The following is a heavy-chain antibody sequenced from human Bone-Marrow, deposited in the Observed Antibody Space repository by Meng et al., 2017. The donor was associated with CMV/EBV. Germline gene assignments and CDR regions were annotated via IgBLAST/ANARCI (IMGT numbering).Heavy chain of an antibody. D-gene: IGHD6-19*01. CDR1: GYSFTNYW. Sequence: GESLKISWKGSGYSFTNYWIGWVRQMPGKGLEWMGIIYPDDSDTRYSPSFQGQVTISADKSISTAYLQWSSLKASDTAMYYCARQWRIAVAENFDYWGQGTLVTVSS. CDR2: IYPDDSDT. J-gene: IGHJ4*02. V-gene: IGHV5-51*01. CDR3: ARQWRIAVAENFDY.